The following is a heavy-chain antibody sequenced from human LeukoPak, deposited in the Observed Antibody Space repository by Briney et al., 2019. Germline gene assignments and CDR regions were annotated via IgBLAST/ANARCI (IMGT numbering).Heavy chain of an antibody. CDR2: INRSGST. J-gene: IGHJ4*02. CDR1: GGSFSGYY. D-gene: IGHD6-19*01. V-gene: IGHV4-34*01. Sequence: KPSETLSLTCAVYGGSFSGYYWSWIRQPPGKGLEWIGEINRSGSTNYNPSLKSRVTISVDTSKNQFSLKLSSVTAADTAVYYCARRYSSGWYDGGADYFDYWGQGTLVTVSS. CDR3: ARRYSSGWYDGGADYFDY.